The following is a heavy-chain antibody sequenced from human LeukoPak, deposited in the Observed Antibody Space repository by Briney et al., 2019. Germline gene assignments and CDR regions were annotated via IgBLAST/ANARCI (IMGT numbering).Heavy chain of an antibody. CDR2: INWTGGTT. D-gene: IGHD3-3*01. CDR3: ARDRYYDFWSGYRHGLGGHYYMDV. J-gene: IGHJ6*03. CDR1: GFTFDDYD. Sequence: GGSLRLSCAASGFTFDDYDMTWVRQAPGKGLEWVSGINWTGGTTGYADSVKGRFTISRDNAKNSLYLQMNSLRAEDTALYYCARDRYYDFWSGYRHGLGGHYYMDVWGKGTTVTVSS. V-gene: IGHV3-20*04.